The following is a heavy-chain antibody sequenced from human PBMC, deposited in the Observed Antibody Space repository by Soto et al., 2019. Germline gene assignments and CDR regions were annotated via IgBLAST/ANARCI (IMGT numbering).Heavy chain of an antibody. CDR1: GYTFTSYD. CDR3: ARDLTSLQITMIVDVASDI. V-gene: IGHV1-8*01. D-gene: IGHD3-22*01. CDR2: MNPNSGNT. J-gene: IGHJ3*02. Sequence: ASVKVSCKGSGYTFTSYDINWVRQASGQGLEWMGWMNPNSGNTGYAQKFQGRLTMTRNTSISTAYMELSSLRSEDTAVYYCARDLTSLQITMIVDVASDIWGQGTTVTVSS.